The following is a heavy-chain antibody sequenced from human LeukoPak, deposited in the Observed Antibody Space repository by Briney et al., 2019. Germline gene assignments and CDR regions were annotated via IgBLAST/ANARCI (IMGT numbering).Heavy chain of an antibody. CDR3: ASGSSGSPFFSYYYYMDV. V-gene: IGHV3-21*01. D-gene: IGHD1-26*01. CDR2: ISSSSSYI. CDR1: GFTFSSSA. Sequence: AGGSLRLSCAASGFTFSSSAMSWVRQAPGKGLEWVSSISSSSSYIYYADSVKGRFTISRDNAKNSLFLQMNSLRADDTAVYYCASGSSGSPFFSYYYYMDVWGKGTTVTISS. J-gene: IGHJ6*03.